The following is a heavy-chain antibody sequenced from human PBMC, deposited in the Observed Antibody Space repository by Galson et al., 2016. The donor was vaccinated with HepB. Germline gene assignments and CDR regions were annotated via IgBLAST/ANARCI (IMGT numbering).Heavy chain of an antibody. V-gene: IGHV3-23*01. J-gene: IGHJ3*02. CDR2: INASGGSP. D-gene: IGHD4-23*01. CDR3: AKGTIFGGLDI. Sequence: SLRLSCAASGFTFGNYAMRWVRQAPGKGLEWVSGINASGGSPDYGDSVKGRDTISRDNSKNTLYLQMNSLRADDTAVYYCAKGTIFGGLDIWGQGTMVIVSS. CDR1: GFTFGNYA.